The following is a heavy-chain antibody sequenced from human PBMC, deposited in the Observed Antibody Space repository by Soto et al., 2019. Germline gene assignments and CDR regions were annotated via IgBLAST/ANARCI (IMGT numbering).Heavy chain of an antibody. CDR1: GYTFTSYG. Sequence: ASVKVSCKASGYTFTSYGISWVRQAPGQGLEWMGWTIPYNGIANYAQKYQGRVTITTDTSTSTAYMELSSLRSEDTAVYYCAMEYCSSTSCYRDYWGQGTLVTVSS. CDR3: AMEYCSSTSCYRDY. CDR2: TIPYNGIA. V-gene: IGHV1-18*01. D-gene: IGHD2-2*02. J-gene: IGHJ4*02.